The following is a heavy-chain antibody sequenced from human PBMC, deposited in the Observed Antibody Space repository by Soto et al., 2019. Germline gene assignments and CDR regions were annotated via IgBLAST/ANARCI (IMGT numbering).Heavy chain of an antibody. V-gene: IGHV3-74*01. D-gene: IGHD3-3*01. CDR1: GFTFSNYW. J-gene: IGHJ3*02. Sequence: PGGSLRLSCAASGFTFSNYWMHWVRQVPGRGLVWVSRISHDGSSTSYADSVKGRFTISRDNAKNTLYLQMNSLRAEDTAVYYCARVPVNYDFWSGYSRAFDIWGQGTVVTVSS. CDR3: ARVPVNYDFWSGYSRAFDI. CDR2: ISHDGSST.